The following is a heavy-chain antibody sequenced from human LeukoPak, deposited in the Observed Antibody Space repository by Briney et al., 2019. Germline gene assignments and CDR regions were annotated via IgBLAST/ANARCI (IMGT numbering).Heavy chain of an antibody. CDR2: IYTSGST. V-gene: IGHV4-4*07. Sequence: SETLSLTCTVSGGSISSYYWSWIRQPAGKGLEWIGRIYTSGSTNYNPSLKSRVTMSVDTSKNQFSLKLSSVTAADTAVYYCVRDFADDFWTMYNWFDPWGQGTLVTVSS. CDR1: GGSISSYY. CDR3: VRDFADDFWTMYNWFDP. J-gene: IGHJ5*02. D-gene: IGHD3-3*01.